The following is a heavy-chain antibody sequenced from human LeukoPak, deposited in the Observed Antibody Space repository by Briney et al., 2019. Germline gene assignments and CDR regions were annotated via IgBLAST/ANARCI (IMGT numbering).Heavy chain of an antibody. CDR2: INPKSGVT. J-gene: IGHJ4*02. V-gene: IGHV1-2*02. D-gene: IGHD1-26*01. CDR3: ARDAWLVGATNLYYFDH. Sequence: ASVKVSCKASGGTFSSYAISWVRQAPGQGLEWLGWINPKSGVTNYAQKFQGRVTMTRDPSISSAYMELNSLRSDDTAVYYCARDAWLVGATNLYYFDHWGQGTLVTVSS. CDR1: GGTFSSYA.